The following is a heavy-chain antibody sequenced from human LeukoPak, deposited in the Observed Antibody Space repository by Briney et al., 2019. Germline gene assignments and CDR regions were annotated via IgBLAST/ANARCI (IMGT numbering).Heavy chain of an antibody. CDR2: ISGSGYSA. Sequence: GGSLRLSCAVSGFTFSSYGMSWVRQAPGKGLEWVSAISGSGYSAYYADSVKGRFTISRDNSKNTLFLQMNSLRAEDTAVYYCAKDALRAVPYYFDYWGQGTLVTVSS. V-gene: IGHV3-23*01. J-gene: IGHJ4*02. CDR3: AKDALRAVPYYFDY. CDR1: GFTFSSYG. D-gene: IGHD3-10*01.